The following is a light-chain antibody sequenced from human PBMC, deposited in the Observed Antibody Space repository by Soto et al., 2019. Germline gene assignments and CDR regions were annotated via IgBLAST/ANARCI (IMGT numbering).Light chain of an antibody. V-gene: IGKV1-27*01. Sequence: DIQMTQSPSSLSASVRDRVTITCRASQGSSNDLAWYQQKPGKVPTLLIYDESTLQSGVPSRFSGSGYGTDFALSFSSVELADGATYSCRRYKSAQFTLDPGTTVAIK. CDR3: RRYKSAQFT. CDR2: DES. CDR1: QGSSND. J-gene: IGKJ3*01.